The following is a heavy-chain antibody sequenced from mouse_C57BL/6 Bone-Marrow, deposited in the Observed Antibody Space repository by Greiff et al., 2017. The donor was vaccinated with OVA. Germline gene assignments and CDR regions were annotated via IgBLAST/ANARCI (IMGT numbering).Heavy chain of an antibody. CDR2: IYPRSGNT. CDR1: GYTFTSYG. J-gene: IGHJ2*01. Sequence: QVQLQQSGAELARPGASVTLSCKASGYTFTSYGISWVKQRTGQGLEWIGEIYPRSGNTYYNEKFKGKATLTADKSSSTAYMELRSLTSEYYAVYFCAREAGALDDWGKGTTLTVSS. D-gene: IGHD4-1*01. CDR3: AREAGALDD. V-gene: IGHV1-81*01.